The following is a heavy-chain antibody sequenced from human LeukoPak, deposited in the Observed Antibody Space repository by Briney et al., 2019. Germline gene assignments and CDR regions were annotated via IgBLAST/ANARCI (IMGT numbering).Heavy chain of an antibody. CDR1: GGTFSSYA. J-gene: IGHJ4*02. D-gene: IGHD4-23*01. Sequence: ASVKVSCKASGGTFSSYAISWVRQAPGQGLEWMGRIIPILGIANYAQEFQGRVTITADKSTSTAYMELSSLRSEDTAVYYCARYSDGGSSDYFDYWGQGTLVTVSS. CDR2: IIPILGIA. V-gene: IGHV1-69*04. CDR3: ARYSDGGSSDYFDY.